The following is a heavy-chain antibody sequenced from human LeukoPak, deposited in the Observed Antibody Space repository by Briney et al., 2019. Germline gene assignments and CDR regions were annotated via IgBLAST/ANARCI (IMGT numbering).Heavy chain of an antibody. CDR1: GVTLSDHH. CDR3: ARDGGKGDISAFDI. J-gene: IGHJ3*02. D-gene: IGHD3-16*01. V-gene: IGHV3-72*01. CDR2: TRNKAKSYTT. Sequence: GGSLRLSCAASGVTLSDHHMDWVRQAPGKGLEWVGRTRNKAKSYTTEYAASVKGRFTISRDDSKNSLHLQMNSLKIEDTAVYYCARDGGKGDISAFDIWGQGTVVTVSS.